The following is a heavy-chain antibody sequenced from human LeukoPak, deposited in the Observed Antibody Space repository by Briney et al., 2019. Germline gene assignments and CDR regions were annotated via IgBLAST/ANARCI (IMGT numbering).Heavy chain of an antibody. J-gene: IGHJ4*02. Sequence: SETLSLTCTVSGGSISSSSYYWGWIRQPPGKGLEWIGSIYYSGSTYYNPSLKSRVTISVDTSKNQFSLKLSSVTAADTAVYYCARDRIYYASGTYNFDYWGQGTLVTVSS. V-gene: IGHV4-39*07. CDR2: IYYSGST. D-gene: IGHD3-10*01. CDR3: ARDRIYYASGTYNFDY. CDR1: GGSISSSSYY.